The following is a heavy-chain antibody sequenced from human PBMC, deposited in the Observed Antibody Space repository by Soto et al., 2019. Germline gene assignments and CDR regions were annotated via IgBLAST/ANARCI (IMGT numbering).Heavy chain of an antibody. D-gene: IGHD2-15*01. Sequence: PSETPSLTCTVSGGSISRSSYYWGWIRPPPGKGLEWIGSIYYSGSTYYNPSLKSRVTISVDTSKNQFSLKLSSVTAADTAVYYCARHTPAISISDHWGQGTLVTVSS. CDR1: GGSISRSSYY. J-gene: IGHJ4*02. CDR2: IYYSGST. CDR3: ARHTPAISISDH. V-gene: IGHV4-39*01.